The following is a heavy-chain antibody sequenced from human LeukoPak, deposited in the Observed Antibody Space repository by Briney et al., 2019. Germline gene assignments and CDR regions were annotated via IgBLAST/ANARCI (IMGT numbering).Heavy chain of an antibody. Sequence: PGGSLRLSCATSGFIFSSYSMNWVRQAPGKGLEWVSYISSSSRTIYYADSAKGRFTISRDNAKNSLYLQMNSLRAEDTAVYYCARDLMGIAYRGAFYYWGQGTLVTVSS. V-gene: IGHV3-48*01. J-gene: IGHJ4*02. D-gene: IGHD6-13*01. CDR2: ISSSSRTI. CDR1: GFIFSSYS. CDR3: ARDLMGIAYRGAFYY.